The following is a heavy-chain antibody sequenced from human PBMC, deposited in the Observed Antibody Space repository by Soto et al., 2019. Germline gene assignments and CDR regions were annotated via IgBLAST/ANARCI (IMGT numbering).Heavy chain of an antibody. Sequence: SETLCVTCAVYGGSFSGYYWSWVRQPPGKGLEWIGEINHSGSTNYNPSLKSRVTISVDTSKNQFSLKLSSVTAEDTAVYYCARELPRLYYDFWSASHPPPARSFDYSGQAHLVTLSS. V-gene: IGHV4-34*01. J-gene: IGHJ4*02. D-gene: IGHD3-3*01. CDR1: GGSFSGYY. CDR2: INHSGST. CDR3: ARELPRLYYDFWSASHPPPARSFDY.